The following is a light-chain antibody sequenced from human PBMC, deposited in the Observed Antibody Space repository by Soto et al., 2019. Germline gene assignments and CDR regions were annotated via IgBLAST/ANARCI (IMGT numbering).Light chain of an antibody. J-gene: IGLJ1*01. CDR3: FSHRGGDSHV. Sequence: QSALTQPASVSGSPGQSITISCTGTSSDVGGYNYVSWYQQHPGKAPKIIIYEVTNRPSGVSNRFSGSKTGNTASLIISGLQAEDEAYYYCFSHRGGDSHVFGTGTKLTVL. CDR2: EVT. V-gene: IGLV2-14*01. CDR1: SSDVGGYNY.